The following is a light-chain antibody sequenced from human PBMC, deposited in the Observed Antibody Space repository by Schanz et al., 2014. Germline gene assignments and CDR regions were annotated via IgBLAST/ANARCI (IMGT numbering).Light chain of an antibody. CDR3: QQYYSNSGLT. J-gene: IGKJ4*01. Sequence: DIVMTQSPDSLAVSLGERATINCKSSQSVLYSSNNKNYLAWYQQKPGQPPKLLIYWASTRESGVPDRFSGSGSGTDFALTISSLQAEDVAVYYCQQYYSNSGLTFGGGTKVEIK. V-gene: IGKV4-1*01. CDR1: QSVLYSSNNKNY. CDR2: WAS.